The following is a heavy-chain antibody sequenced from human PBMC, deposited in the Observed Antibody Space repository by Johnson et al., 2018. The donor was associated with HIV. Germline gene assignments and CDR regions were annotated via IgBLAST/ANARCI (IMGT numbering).Heavy chain of an antibody. CDR3: AKERRAPRAFDI. CDR1: GFTFSSYD. CDR2: IRYDGSNK. V-gene: IGHV3-30*02. Sequence: QMLLVESGGGLVQPGGSLRLSCAASGFTFSSYDMHWVRQAPGKGLEWVAFIRYDGSNKYYADSVKGRFTISRDNSKNTLYLQMNSLRAEDTAVYYCAKERRAPRAFDIWGQGTMVTVSS. J-gene: IGHJ3*02.